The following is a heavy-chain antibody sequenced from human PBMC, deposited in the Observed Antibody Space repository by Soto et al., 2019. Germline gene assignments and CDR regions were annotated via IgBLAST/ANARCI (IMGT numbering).Heavy chain of an antibody. CDR3: ARRYGGNFDY. Sequence: SETVSLTCTVSGVSISSYYWSWIRQPPGKGLEWIGYIYYSGSTYYTPSLKSRVTISVDTSKNHFSLNLSSVTAADTAVYYCARRYGGNFDYWGQGTLVTVSS. D-gene: IGHD1-26*01. J-gene: IGHJ4*02. CDR1: GVSISSYY. V-gene: IGHV4-59*08. CDR2: IYYSGST.